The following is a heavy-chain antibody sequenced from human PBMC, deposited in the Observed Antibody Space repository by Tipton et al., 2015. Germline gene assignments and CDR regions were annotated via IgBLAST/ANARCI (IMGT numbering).Heavy chain of an antibody. Sequence: TLSLTCTVSGGSISSSLHYWGWIRQPPGKGLEWIGSIYYSGSTYYNPSLKSRVTISVDTSKNQFSLTLNSVTAADTAVYYCARFMGYSYGPDNWFDPWGQGTLVTVSS. CDR3: ARFMGYSYGPDNWFDP. CDR2: IYYSGST. V-gene: IGHV4-39*07. J-gene: IGHJ5*02. CDR1: GGSISSSLHY. D-gene: IGHD5-18*01.